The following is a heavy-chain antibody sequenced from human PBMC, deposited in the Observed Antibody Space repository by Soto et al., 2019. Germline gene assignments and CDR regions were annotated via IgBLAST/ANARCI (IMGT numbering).Heavy chain of an antibody. CDR1: GGSISSTKW. J-gene: IGHJ5*02. CDR3: ARDDSGGWFDP. D-gene: IGHD4-17*01. Sequence: QVQLQEAGPGLVKPSGTLSLTCAVSGGSISSTKWWSWVRQPPGKGLEWIGEIYHSGSTSYNPSLKGRVAISVDKSRHHFSLRLSSVTAADTAVYYCARDDSGGWFDPWGQGTLVTVSS. CDR2: IYHSGST. V-gene: IGHV4-4*02.